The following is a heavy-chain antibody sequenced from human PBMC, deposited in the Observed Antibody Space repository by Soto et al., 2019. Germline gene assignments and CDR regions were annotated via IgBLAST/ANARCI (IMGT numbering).Heavy chain of an antibody. CDR2: IYYSGST. J-gene: IGHJ3*02. CDR1: GGSISSYY. D-gene: IGHD7-27*01. V-gene: IGHV4-59*01. Sequence: SETLSLTCTVSGGSISSYYWSWIRQPPGKGLEWIGYIYYSGSTNYNPSLKSRVTISVDTSKNQFSLKLSSVTAADTAVYYCARVWGSAFDIWGQVTMVTVSS. CDR3: ARVWGSAFDI.